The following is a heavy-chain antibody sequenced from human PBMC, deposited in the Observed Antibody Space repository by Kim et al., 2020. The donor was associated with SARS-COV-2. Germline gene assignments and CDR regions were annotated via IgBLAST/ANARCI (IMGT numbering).Heavy chain of an antibody. V-gene: IGHV3-30*01. Sequence: VKGRFTISRDKSQNTMYLQMNSLRGDDTATYYCTRGQSYDFWSGCGMDVWGQGTTVTVSS. CDR3: TRGQSYDFWSGCGMDV. J-gene: IGHJ6*02. D-gene: IGHD3-3*01.